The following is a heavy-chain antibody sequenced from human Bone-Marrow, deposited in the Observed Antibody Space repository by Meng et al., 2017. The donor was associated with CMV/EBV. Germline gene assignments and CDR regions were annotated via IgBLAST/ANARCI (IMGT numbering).Heavy chain of an antibody. CDR2: FVPMFNIS. CDR1: GGTFSNYP. J-gene: IGHJ6*02. V-gene: IGHV1-69*02. CDR3: ARGLRYFDWLSPSNYYYGMDV. Sequence: SVKVSCKTSGGTFSNYPINWVRQAPGQGLEWMGRFVPMFNISGFAQRFQGRISISADTSTNTGYMELSRLTSEDTAVYFCARGLRYFDWLSPSNYYYGMDVCGQGTPVTVSS. D-gene: IGHD3-9*01.